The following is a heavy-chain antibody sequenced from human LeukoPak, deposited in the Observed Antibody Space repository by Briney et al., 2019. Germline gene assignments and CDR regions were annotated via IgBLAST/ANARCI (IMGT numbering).Heavy chain of an antibody. CDR1: GGTFSSYA. CDR2: IIPIFGTA. Sequence: SVKVSCKASGGTFSSYAISWVRQAPGQGLEWMGGIIPIFGTATYAQKFQGRVTITADESTSTAYMELSSLRSEDTAVYYCASGAPGLSYCSGGSCYTAPYYYYYGMDVWGKGTTVTVSS. D-gene: IGHD2-15*01. V-gene: IGHV1-69*13. CDR3: ASGAPGLSYCSGGSCYTAPYYYYYGMDV. J-gene: IGHJ6*04.